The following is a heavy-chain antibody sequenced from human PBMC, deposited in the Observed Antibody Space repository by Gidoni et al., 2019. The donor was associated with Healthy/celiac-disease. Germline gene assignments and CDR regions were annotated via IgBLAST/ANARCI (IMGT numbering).Heavy chain of an antibody. V-gene: IGHV3-30*18. CDR3: AKDRRLWFGDLTGASYGMDV. CDR2: ISYDGSNK. CDR1: GFTFSSYG. J-gene: IGHJ6*02. Sequence: QVQLVESGGGVVQPGRSLRLSCAASGFTFSSYGMHWVRQAPGTGLGWVAVISYDGSNKYYADSVKGRFTISRDNSKNTLYLQMNSLRAEDTAVYYCAKDRRLWFGDLTGASYGMDVWGQGTTVTVSS. D-gene: IGHD3-10*01.